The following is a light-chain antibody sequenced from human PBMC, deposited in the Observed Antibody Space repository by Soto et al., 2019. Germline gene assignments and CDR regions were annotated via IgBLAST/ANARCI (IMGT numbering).Light chain of an antibody. CDR3: QYRSNWSPGT. J-gene: IGKJ5*01. CDR2: DAS. Sequence: EIVLTQSPATLSLSPGERATLSCRASQSVSSYLAWYQQKPGQAPRLLIYDASNRATGIPARFSGSGSGTDFTLTISRLEPEDVAVYNCQYRSNWSPGTFGQGTRLEIK. CDR1: QSVSSY. V-gene: IGKV3-11*01.